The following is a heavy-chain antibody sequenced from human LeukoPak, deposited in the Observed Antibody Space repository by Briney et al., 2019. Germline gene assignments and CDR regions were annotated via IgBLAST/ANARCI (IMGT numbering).Heavy chain of an antibody. Sequence: PSETLSLTCTVSGGSISSYYWSWIRQPPGKGLEWIGYIYYRGSTNYNPSLKSRVTISIDTSKNQFSLKLTSVTAADTAVYYCARGDSSTWYLHYWGQGTLVTVSS. CDR3: ARGDSSTWYLHY. V-gene: IGHV4-59*12. J-gene: IGHJ4*02. CDR1: GGSISSYY. CDR2: IYYRGST. D-gene: IGHD6-13*01.